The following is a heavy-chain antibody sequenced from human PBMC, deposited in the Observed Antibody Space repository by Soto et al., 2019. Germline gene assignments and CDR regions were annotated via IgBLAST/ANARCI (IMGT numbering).Heavy chain of an antibody. D-gene: IGHD3-3*01. V-gene: IGHV1-69*08. CDR3: ARDRITTRGDAFDL. J-gene: IGHJ3*01. Sequence: QVQLVQSGAEVRKPGSSVKVSCKAPGGTFSTYIISWVRQAPGQGLEWMGRIIPIPDITNHAQKVQGRVTITADRSTSTAYMELTSLKSEDTAVYYCARDRITTRGDAFDLWGQGTMVTVSS. CDR1: GGTFSTYI. CDR2: IIPIPDIT.